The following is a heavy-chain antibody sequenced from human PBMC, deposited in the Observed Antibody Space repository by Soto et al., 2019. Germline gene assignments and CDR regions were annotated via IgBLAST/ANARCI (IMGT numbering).Heavy chain of an antibody. CDR2: IDHSVST. CDR1: GGSISSSNW. J-gene: IGHJ4*02. V-gene: IGHV4-4*02. D-gene: IGHD6-19*01. CDR3: ASVAVAGTRYDY. Sequence: QVQLQEAGPGLVKPSGTLSLTCAVSGGSISSSNWWSWVRQPPGKGLEWIGEIDHSVSTNYNPSLKSRVTISVDKSKDQFSRKPSSVTAADTAVYYCASVAVAGTRYDYWGQGTLVTVSS.